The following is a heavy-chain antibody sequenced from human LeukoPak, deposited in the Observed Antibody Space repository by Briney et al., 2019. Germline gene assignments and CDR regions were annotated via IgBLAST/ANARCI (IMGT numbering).Heavy chain of an antibody. Sequence: SETLSLTCSVSDYSISSGYCWGWIRQPPGTGLDWIGMIYHTGNTYYNSSLKSRVTISVDTFNNQFSLRLRSMTAADTAIYYCARLSLGHDPYYVDLWGQGTVVTVSS. V-gene: IGHV4-38-2*02. CDR3: ARLSLGHDPYYVDL. CDR2: IYHTGNT. J-gene: IGHJ4*02. CDR1: DYSISSGYC. D-gene: IGHD1-1*01.